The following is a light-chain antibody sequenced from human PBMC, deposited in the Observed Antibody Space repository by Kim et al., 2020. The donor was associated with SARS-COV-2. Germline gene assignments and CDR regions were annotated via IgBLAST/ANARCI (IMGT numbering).Light chain of an antibody. CDR3: QQLRTYPYT. J-gene: IGKJ2*01. CDR2: STS. V-gene: IGKV1-9*01. CDR1: EGLSWY. Sequence: DIQMTQSPSSLAASVGDRVTITCEASEGLSWYLAWYQQKPGKAPRLLIHSTSTLQRGVPSRFGATGTGTEFALTISGLHPDDFGTYYCQQLRTYPYTFGQGTKLEI.